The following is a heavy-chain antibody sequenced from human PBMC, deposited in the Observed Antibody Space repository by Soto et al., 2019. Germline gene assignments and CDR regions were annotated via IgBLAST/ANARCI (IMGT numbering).Heavy chain of an antibody. CDR3: ARDHANIAAAGTGNWFDP. D-gene: IGHD6-13*01. J-gene: IGHJ5*02. V-gene: IGHV1-18*04. CDR1: GYTFTSYC. Sequence: ASVNVSCKSSGYTFTSYCISWVRQAPGQGLEWMGWISAYNGNTNYAQKLQGRVTMTTDTSTSTAYMELRSLRSDDTAVYYCARDHANIAAAGTGNWFDPWGQGTLVTVSS. CDR2: ISAYNGNT.